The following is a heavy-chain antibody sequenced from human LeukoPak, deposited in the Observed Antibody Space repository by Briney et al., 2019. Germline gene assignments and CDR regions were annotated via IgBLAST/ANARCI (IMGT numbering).Heavy chain of an antibody. CDR3: AKVESIVVVPAATIDY. Sequence: GGSLRLSCAASGFTFSSYAMNWVRQAPGKGLEWVSAISGSGGSTYYADSVKGRFTISRDNSKNTLYLQMNSLRAEDTAVYYCAKVESIVVVPAATIDYWGQGTLVTVSS. CDR1: GFTFSSYA. CDR2: ISGSGGST. V-gene: IGHV3-23*01. D-gene: IGHD2-2*01. J-gene: IGHJ4*02.